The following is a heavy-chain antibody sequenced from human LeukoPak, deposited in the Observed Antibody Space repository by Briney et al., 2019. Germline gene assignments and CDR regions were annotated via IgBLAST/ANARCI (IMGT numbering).Heavy chain of an antibody. D-gene: IGHD3-10*01. J-gene: IGHJ4*02. CDR1: GFTFSSYE. CDR3: ARGGLLWFGELLLGFDY. Sequence: PGRSLRLSCAASGFTFSSYEMNWVRQAPGKGLEWVSYISSSGSTIYYADSVKGRFTISRDNAKNSLYLQMNSLRAEDTAVYYCARGGLLWFGELLLGFDYWGQGTLVTVSS. V-gene: IGHV3-48*03. CDR2: ISSSGSTI.